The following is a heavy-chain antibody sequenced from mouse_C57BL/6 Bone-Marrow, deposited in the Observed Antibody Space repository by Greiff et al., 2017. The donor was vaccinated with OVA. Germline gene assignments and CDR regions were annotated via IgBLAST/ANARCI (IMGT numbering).Heavy chain of an antibody. J-gene: IGHJ3*01. CDR3: ARWGYGRGFAY. CDR2: IRNKANGYTT. V-gene: IGHV7-3*01. CDR1: GFTFTDYY. Sequence: EVQRVESGGGLVQPGGSLSLSCAASGFTFTDYYMSWVRQPPGKALEWLGFIRNKANGYTTEYSASVKGRFTISRDNSQSILYLQMNALRAEDSATYYCARWGYGRGFAYWGQGTLVTVSA. D-gene: IGHD1-1*01.